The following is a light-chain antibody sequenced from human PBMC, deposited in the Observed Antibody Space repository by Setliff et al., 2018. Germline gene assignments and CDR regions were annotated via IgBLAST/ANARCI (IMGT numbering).Light chain of an antibody. CDR3: QQFHSYSVT. Sequence: IQLTQSPSTLSASVGDRVTITCRASQSISSWLAWYQQKPGKAPKLLIYKASNLQSGVPLRFSGSGSGTEFTLTISSLQPDDFATYYCQQFHSYSVTFGGGTRWIS. V-gene: IGKV1-5*03. CDR1: QSISSW. J-gene: IGKJ4*01. CDR2: KAS.